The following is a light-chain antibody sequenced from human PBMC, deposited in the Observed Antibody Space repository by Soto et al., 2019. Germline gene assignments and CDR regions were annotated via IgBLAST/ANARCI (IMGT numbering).Light chain of an antibody. CDR1: QSVSSN. V-gene: IGKV3-15*01. Sequence: EIVMTQSPASLSVPPGERATLSCRASQSVSSNFAWYLQKPGQAPRLLIYGASTRATAVPARFTASGSGTEFPLTISSLQSDDFGVYYCQQYDTWPRTFGQGTKVEIK. J-gene: IGKJ1*01. CDR2: GAS. CDR3: QQYDTWPRT.